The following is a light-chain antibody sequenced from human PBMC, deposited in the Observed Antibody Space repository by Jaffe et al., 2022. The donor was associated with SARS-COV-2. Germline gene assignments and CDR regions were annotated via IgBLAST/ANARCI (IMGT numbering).Light chain of an antibody. CDR1: SSNIGTNY. Sequence: QSVLTQPPSASGTPGQRVTLSCSGSSSNIGTNYVCWYLQLPGTAPKLLIYRDNQRPSGVPDRFSGSKSGTSASLAISGLRSEDEADYYCAAWDDSLSGWVFGGGTKLTVL. V-gene: IGLV1-47*01. CDR2: RDN. J-gene: IGLJ3*02. CDR3: AAWDDSLSGWV.